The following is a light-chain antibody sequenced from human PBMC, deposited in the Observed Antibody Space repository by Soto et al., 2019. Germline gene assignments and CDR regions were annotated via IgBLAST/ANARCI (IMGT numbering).Light chain of an antibody. CDR1: RSNIGGNT. V-gene: IGLV1-44*01. Sequence: QAVVTQPPSASGTPGQRVTISCSGSRSNIGGNTVNWYQQYPGAAPKLLIFSDNQRPSGVPDRFSGSKSGTSASLAISGLQSEDEADYHCAAWDDSLNGFYVFGTGTKVTVL. CDR3: AAWDDSLNGFYV. J-gene: IGLJ1*01. CDR2: SDN.